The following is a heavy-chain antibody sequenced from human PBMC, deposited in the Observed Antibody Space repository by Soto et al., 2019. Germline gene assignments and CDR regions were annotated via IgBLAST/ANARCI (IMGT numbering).Heavy chain of an antibody. CDR2: ISSSGETV. CDR1: GFTFSSYE. CDR3: AREGFYAMDV. D-gene: IGHD2-2*01. Sequence: PGGSLGLSCEVSGFTFSSYEMHWVRQAPGKGLEWVAYISSSGETVYYAGSVQGRFTISRDNAKNSLYLQMSSLGAEDTAVYYCAREGFYAMDVWGQGTTVTVSS. V-gene: IGHV3-48*03. J-gene: IGHJ6*02.